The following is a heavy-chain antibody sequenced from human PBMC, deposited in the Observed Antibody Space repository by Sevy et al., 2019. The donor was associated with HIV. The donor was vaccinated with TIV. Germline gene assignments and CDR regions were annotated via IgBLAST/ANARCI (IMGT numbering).Heavy chain of an antibody. CDR2: INPSGGST. D-gene: IGHD5-18*01. Sequence: ASVKVSCKASGYTFTSYYMHWVRQAPGQGLEWMGIINPSGGSTSYAQKFQGRVTMTRDTSTSTGYMELSSLRSEDTAVYYCAREIGGIQLWRLGGVFDYWGQGTLVTVSS. V-gene: IGHV1-46*01. CDR3: AREIGGIQLWRLGGVFDY. CDR1: GYTFTSYY. J-gene: IGHJ4*02.